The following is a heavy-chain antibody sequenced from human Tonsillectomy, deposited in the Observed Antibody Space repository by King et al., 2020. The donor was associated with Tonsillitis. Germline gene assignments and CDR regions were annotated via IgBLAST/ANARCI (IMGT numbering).Heavy chain of an antibody. D-gene: IGHD4-11*01. CDR2: IIGYNGNT. CDR3: ARGTGVTTNNWFDP. V-gene: IGHV1-18*01. CDR1: GYSFTRYA. Sequence: QLVQSGAAVKKPGASVKVSCKASGYSFTRYAIRWVRQAPGQGLEWMGWIIGYNGNTNYAQKFQGRDTMTTDTSTSTAYMDLRSQRSDDTAVYYCARGTGVTTNNWFDPWGQGTLVIVSS. J-gene: IGHJ5*02.